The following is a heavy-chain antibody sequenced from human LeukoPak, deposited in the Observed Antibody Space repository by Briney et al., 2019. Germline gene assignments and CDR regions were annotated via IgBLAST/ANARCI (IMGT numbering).Heavy chain of an antibody. V-gene: IGHV3-48*03. Sequence: QPGGSLRLSCAASGFTFSSYEMNWVRQAPGKGLEWVSYISSSGSTIYYADSVKGRFTISRDNAKNSLYLQMNSLRAEDTAVYYCAREGSLFDYWGQGTLVTVSS. CDR3: AREGSLFDY. J-gene: IGHJ4*02. CDR2: ISSSGSTI. CDR1: GFTFSSYE.